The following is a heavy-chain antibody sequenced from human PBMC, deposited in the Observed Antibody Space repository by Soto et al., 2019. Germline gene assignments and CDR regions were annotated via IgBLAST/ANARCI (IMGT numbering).Heavy chain of an antibody. J-gene: IGHJ4*02. Sequence: SETLSLTCTVSGGSISSSSYYWGWIRQPPGKGLEWIGSIYYSGSTYYNPPLKSRVTITRDTSASTAYMELSSLRSEDTAVYYCARGPGGGKPTFDYWGQGTLVTVSS. V-gene: IGHV4-39*02. CDR3: ARGPGGGKPTFDY. CDR1: GGSISSSSYY. CDR2: IYYSGST. D-gene: IGHD2-15*01.